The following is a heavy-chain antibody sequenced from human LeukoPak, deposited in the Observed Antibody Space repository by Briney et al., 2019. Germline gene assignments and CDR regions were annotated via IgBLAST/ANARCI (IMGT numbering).Heavy chain of an antibody. D-gene: IGHD2-2*01. CDR2: IYSGGST. V-gene: IGHV3-53*01. J-gene: IGHJ6*03. CDR3: ARGVVPAANYYYYYMDV. Sequence: GGSLRLSCAASGFTVSSNYMSWVRQAPGKGLEWVSVIYSGGSTYYADSVKGRFIISRDNSKNTLYLQMNSLRAEDTAVYYCARGVVPAANYYYYYMDVWGKGTTVTVSS. CDR1: GFTVSSNY.